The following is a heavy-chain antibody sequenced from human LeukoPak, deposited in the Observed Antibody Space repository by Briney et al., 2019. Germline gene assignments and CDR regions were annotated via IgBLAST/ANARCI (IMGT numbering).Heavy chain of an antibody. CDR1: GFTFSSYS. CDR2: ISSSSSYI. V-gene: IGHV3-21*01. D-gene: IGHD3-10*01. J-gene: IGHJ3*02. Sequence: PGGSLRLSCAASGFTFSSYSMNWVRQAPGKGLEWVSSISSSSSYIYYADSVKGRFTISRDNAKNSLYLQMNSLRAEDTAVYYCARDHNGSGSIDAFDIWGQGTMVTVSS. CDR3: ARDHNGSGSIDAFDI.